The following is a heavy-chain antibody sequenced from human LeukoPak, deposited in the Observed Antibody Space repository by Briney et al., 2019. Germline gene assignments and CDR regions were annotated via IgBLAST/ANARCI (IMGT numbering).Heavy chain of an antibody. D-gene: IGHD3-10*01. J-gene: IGHJ4*02. CDR1: GFTVSSNY. V-gene: IGHV3-66*04. CDR3: ARLYYGSGTTNDY. Sequence: GGSLRPSCAASGFTVSSNYMSWVRQAPGKGLEWVSVIYSGGSTYYADSVKGGFTISRDNSKNTLYLQMNSLRAEDTAVYYCARLYYGSGTTNDYWGQGTLVTVSS. CDR2: IYSGGST.